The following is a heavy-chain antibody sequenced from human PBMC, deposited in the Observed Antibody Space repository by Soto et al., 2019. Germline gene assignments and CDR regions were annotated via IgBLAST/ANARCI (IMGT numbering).Heavy chain of an antibody. CDR3: AKDLVRDHYGDYALLFDY. V-gene: IGHV3-23*01. D-gene: IGHD4-17*01. Sequence: GGSLRLSCAASGFTFSSYAMSWVRQAPGKGLEWVSAISGSGGSTYYADSVKGRFTISRDNSKNTLYLQMNSLRAEDTAVYYCAKDLVRDHYGDYALLFDYWGQGTLVTVSS. CDR1: GFTFSSYA. J-gene: IGHJ4*02. CDR2: ISGSGGST.